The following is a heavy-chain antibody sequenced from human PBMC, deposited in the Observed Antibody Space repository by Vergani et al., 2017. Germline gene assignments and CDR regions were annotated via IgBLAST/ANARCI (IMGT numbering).Heavy chain of an antibody. Sequence: QMQLQESGPGLVKASETLSLTCTVSGDSIISRSYYWGWIRQPPGKGLEWIGSIYNSGNGDSSSSLKSRVTISAATSKNQFSLKLSSVTAADTAVYYCARVGSLEPGGGYFQHWGQGTLVTVSS. CDR2: IYNSGNG. V-gene: IGHV4-39*07. CDR1: GDSIISRSYY. CDR3: ARVGSLEPGGGYFQH. J-gene: IGHJ1*01. D-gene: IGHD1-1*01.